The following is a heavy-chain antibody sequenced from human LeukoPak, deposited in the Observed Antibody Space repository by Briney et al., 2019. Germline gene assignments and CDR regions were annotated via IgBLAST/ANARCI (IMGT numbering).Heavy chain of an antibody. J-gene: IGHJ4*02. Sequence: ASVKVSCKASGYTFTSYGISWVRQAPGQGLEWMGWISAYNGNTNYAQKLQGRVTMTTDTSTSTAYMELRSLRSDDTAVYYCAKDRAIYYDSSGYPLRRALFDYWGQGTLVTVSS. CDR3: AKDRAIYYDSSGYPLRRALFDY. V-gene: IGHV1-18*01. CDR1: GYTFTSYG. D-gene: IGHD3-22*01. CDR2: ISAYNGNT.